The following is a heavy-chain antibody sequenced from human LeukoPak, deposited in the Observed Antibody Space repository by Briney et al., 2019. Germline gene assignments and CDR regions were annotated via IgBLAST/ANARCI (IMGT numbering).Heavy chain of an antibody. CDR2: INTDGSIS. CDR3: VRGSTGYLIDY. D-gene: IGHD3-22*01. CDR1: GFTFSTSW. V-gene: IGHV3-74*01. J-gene: IGHJ4*02. Sequence: GGSLRLSCAASGFTFSTSWMHWVRQTPGQGLVWVSVINTDGSISVYADSVKGRFTISRDNAKNTLYLQMNSLRPEDTATYYCVRGSTGYLIDYWGQGTLVTVSS.